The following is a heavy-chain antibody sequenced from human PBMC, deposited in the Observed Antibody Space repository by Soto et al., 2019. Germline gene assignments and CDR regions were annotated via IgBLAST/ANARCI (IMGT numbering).Heavy chain of an antibody. CDR1: GGTFSSYA. J-gene: IGHJ6*02. CDR2: IIPIFGRA. D-gene: IGHD6-6*01. Sequence: QVQLVQSGAEVKKPGSSVKVSCKASGGTFSSYAISWVRQAHGQGLEWMGGIIPIFGRAKYAKKFQGRVTITVDESTRTVYRGLSSLKYNDTAVYYWPQTGIAARQTYYYDSSDVWVRGTTVTVFS. CDR3: PQTGIAARQTYYYDSSDV. V-gene: IGHV1-69*01.